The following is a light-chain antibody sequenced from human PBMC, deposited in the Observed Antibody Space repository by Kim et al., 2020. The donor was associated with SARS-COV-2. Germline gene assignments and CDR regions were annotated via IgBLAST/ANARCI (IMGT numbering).Light chain of an antibody. CDR1: SSDVGGYKY. J-gene: IGLJ1*01. Sequence: QSITISCTGTSSDVGGYKYVSWYQQHPGKAPQLMIYDVSNRPSGVSNRFSGSKSGNTASLTISGLQAEDEADYYCNSFAGSSTYVFGTGTKVTVL. V-gene: IGLV2-14*03. CDR2: DVS. CDR3: NSFAGSSTYV.